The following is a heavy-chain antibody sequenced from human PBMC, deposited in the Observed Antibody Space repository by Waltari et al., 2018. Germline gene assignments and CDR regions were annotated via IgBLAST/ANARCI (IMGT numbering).Heavy chain of an antibody. CDR3: ARINLHYGDYTGSYYYYMDV. J-gene: IGHJ6*03. CDR1: GGSISSGDYY. Sequence: QVQLQESGPGLVKPSQTLSLTCTVSGGSISSGDYYWSWIRPPPGKGLEWIGYIYYSGSTYYNPSLKSRVTISVDTSKNQFSLKLSSVTAADTAVYYCARINLHYGDYTGSYYYYMDVWGKGTTVTISS. V-gene: IGHV4-30-4*08. CDR2: IYYSGST. D-gene: IGHD4-17*01.